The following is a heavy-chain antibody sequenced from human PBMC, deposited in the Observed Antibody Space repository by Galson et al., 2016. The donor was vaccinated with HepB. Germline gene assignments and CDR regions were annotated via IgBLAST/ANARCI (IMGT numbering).Heavy chain of an antibody. J-gene: IGHJ4*02. CDR1: GFSFSIYG. V-gene: IGHV3-30*03. CDR2: ISYDGSKE. CDR3: ARDLYTSSLTSADY. Sequence: SLRLSCAASGFSFSIYGMHWVRQAPGKGLEWVAIISYDGSKEYYADSVKGRFTVSRDNSKNKLFLQMNSLRAEDTAVYYCARDLYTSSLTSADYWGQGTLVAVSS. D-gene: IGHD2-2*01.